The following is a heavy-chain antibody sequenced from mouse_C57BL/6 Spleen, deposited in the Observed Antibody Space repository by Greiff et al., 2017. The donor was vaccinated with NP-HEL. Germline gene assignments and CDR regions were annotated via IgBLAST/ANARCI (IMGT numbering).Heavy chain of an antibody. D-gene: IGHD1-1*01. CDR3: ARSLITTVVNWYFDV. J-gene: IGHJ1*03. V-gene: IGHV1-64*01. Sequence: VQLQESGAELVKPGASVKLSCKASGYTFTSYWMHWVKQRPGQGLEWIGMIHPNSGSTNYNEKFKSKATLTVDKSSSTAYMQLSSLTSEDSAVYYCARSLITTVVNWYFDVWGTGTTVTVSS. CDR1: GYTFTSYW. CDR2: IHPNSGST.